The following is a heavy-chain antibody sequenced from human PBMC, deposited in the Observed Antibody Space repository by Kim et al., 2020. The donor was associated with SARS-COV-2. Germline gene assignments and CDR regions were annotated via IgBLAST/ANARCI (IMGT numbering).Heavy chain of an antibody. V-gene: IGHV3-20*04. CDR2: INWSGSST. D-gene: IGHD2-21*02. CDR3: ARDNYGGNSEYPDY. CDR1: GFTFDDYG. Sequence: GGSLRLSCAASGFTFDDYGMNWVRQAPGKGLEWVSGINWSGSSTGYAYSVKGRFTISRDNAKNSLYLQISSLRAEDTAFYYCARDNYGGNSEYPDYWGQGTLVTVSS. J-gene: IGHJ4*02.